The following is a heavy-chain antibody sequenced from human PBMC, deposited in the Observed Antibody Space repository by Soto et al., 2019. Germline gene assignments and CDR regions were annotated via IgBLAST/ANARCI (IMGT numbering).Heavy chain of an antibody. CDR3: ARDFAYFDS. J-gene: IGHJ4*02. CDR1: GGSFRSYS. Sequence: PSETLSLTCGAYGGSFRSYSWSWIRQPPGKGLEWIGYVYHTGRTSYNPSLKSRVSISMDTSKNQFSLNLDSVTAADTAVYFCARDFAYFDSWGQGTLVTVSS. D-gene: IGHD3-3*01. V-gene: IGHV4-59*01. CDR2: VYHTGRT.